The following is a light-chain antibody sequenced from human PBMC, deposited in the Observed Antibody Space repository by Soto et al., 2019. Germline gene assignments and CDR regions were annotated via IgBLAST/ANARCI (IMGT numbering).Light chain of an antibody. CDR3: QQYNTWLT. Sequence: EIVMTQSPATLSVSPGERATLSCRASQSVSSNLAWYQQKPGQAPRLLIYGASTRATGIPARFSGSGFGTEFTLTISSLQSEDFAVYYCQQYNTWLTFGGGTKVEIK. CDR1: QSVSSN. V-gene: IGKV3-15*01. J-gene: IGKJ4*01. CDR2: GAS.